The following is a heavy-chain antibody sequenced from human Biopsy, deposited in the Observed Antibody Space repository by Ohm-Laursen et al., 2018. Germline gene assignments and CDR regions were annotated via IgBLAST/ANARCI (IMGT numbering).Heavy chain of an antibody. V-gene: IGHV4-59*01. CDR2: FRFEDRT. Sequence: GTLSLTCTVSRDSISNYYWTWIRQPPGKGLEWIGYFRFEDRTSYNSSLKSRVTISADTSKNQFSLRLSSVTAADTAVYYCALGGGSYVNFDYWGQGTLVTASS. J-gene: IGHJ4*02. D-gene: IGHD1-26*01. CDR1: RDSISNYY. CDR3: ALGGGSYVNFDY.